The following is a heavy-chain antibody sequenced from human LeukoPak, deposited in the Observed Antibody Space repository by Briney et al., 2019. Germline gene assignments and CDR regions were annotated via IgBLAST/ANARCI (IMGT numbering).Heavy chain of an antibody. J-gene: IGHJ5*02. CDR2: IYTSGST. V-gene: IGHV4-4*07. CDR1: SGSISNYY. D-gene: IGHD3-22*01. Sequence: SETLSLTCTVSSGSISNYYWSWIRQPAGKGLEWIGRIYTSGSTTYNPSLKSRLTISIDTSKNQFSLKLSSVTAADTAVYYCARGRYYYDSSGPNWFDPWGQGTLVTVSS. CDR3: ARGRYYYDSSGPNWFDP.